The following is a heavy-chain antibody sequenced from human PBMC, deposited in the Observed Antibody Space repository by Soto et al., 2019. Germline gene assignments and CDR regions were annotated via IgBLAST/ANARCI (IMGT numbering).Heavy chain of an antibody. J-gene: IGHJ4*02. D-gene: IGHD5-18*01. V-gene: IGHV1-18*01. CDR3: ASIAGYSYGYTSGYPFDY. Sequence: ASVKVSCKASGYTFTSYGISWVRQAPGQGLEWMGWISAYNGNTNYAQKLQGRVTMTTDTSTSTAYMELRSLRSEDTAVYYCASIAGYSYGYTSGYPFDYWGQGTLVTVSS. CDR2: ISAYNGNT. CDR1: GYTFTSYG.